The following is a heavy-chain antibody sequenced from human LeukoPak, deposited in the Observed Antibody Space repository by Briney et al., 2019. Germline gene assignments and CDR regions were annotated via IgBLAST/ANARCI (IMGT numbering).Heavy chain of an antibody. V-gene: IGHV3-48*01. D-gene: IGHD6-19*01. Sequence: GGSLRLSCVASGFTFSNYNMNWVRQAPGKGLEWVSYISISSSTIYYADSVKGRFTISRDNAKSSLYLQMNSLRVEDTAVYYCARERDAVAGCLDYWGQGSLVTVSS. CDR1: GFTFSNYN. CDR3: ARERDAVAGCLDY. CDR2: ISISSSTI. J-gene: IGHJ4*02.